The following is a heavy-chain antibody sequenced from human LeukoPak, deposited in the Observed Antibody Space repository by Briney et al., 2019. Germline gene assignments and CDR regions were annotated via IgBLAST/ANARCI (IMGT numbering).Heavy chain of an antibody. CDR3: ARDTLGEGEDANYAVYYFDY. J-gene: IGHJ4*02. CDR1: GLSFSNAW. CDR2: IKQDGSEK. D-gene: IGHD4/OR15-4a*01. Sequence: PGGSLRLSCAASGLSFSNAWMSWVRQAPGKGLEWVANIKQDGSEKYYVDSVKGRFTISRDNAKNSLDLQMNSLRAEDTAINYCARDTLGEGEDANYAVYYFDYWGQGTLVTVSS. V-gene: IGHV3-7*01.